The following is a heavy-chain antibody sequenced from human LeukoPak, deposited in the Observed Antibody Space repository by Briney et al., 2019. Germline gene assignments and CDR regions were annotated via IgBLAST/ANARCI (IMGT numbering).Heavy chain of an antibody. J-gene: IGHJ4*02. CDR3: TVLLGTFGYEN. Sequence: PGGSLRLSCAASGFPFSSYWMSWVRQAPGKGLEWVANIKQDGSDKYYVDSVKGRFTISRDNAKNSLYLQLKSLRAEDTAVYCCTVLLGTFGYENWGQGTLVTVSS. CDR2: IKQDGSDK. V-gene: IGHV3-7*01. D-gene: IGHD3-10*01. CDR1: GFPFSSYW.